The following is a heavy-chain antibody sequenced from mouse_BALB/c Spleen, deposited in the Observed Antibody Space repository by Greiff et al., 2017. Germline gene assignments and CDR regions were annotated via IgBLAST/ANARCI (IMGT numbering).Heavy chain of an antibody. CDR3: ARSRALLYAMDN. CDR2: ISSGSSTI. J-gene: IGHJ4*01. V-gene: IGHV5-17*02. CDR1: GFTFSSFG. Sequence: EVKLVESGGGLVQPGGSRKLSCAASGFTFSSFGMHWVRQAPVKGLEWVAYISSGSSTIYYADTVKGRFNIYRDNPKNTLYLQMTSLRFEDTAMYYCARSRALLYAMDNWGQGTSVTVTS. D-gene: IGHD1-1*01.